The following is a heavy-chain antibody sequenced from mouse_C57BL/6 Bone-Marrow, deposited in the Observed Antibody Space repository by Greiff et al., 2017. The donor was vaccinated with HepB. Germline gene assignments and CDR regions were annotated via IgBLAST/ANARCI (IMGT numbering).Heavy chain of an antibody. CDR2: ILPGSGST. V-gene: IGHV1-9*01. D-gene: IGHD1-1*01. J-gene: IGHJ3*01. CDR3: ASGYYGNWFAY. Sequence: VKLQESGDEVMKPGASVKISCKATGYTFSSYWIEWIKQRPGHGLEWIGEILPGSGSTNYNEKFKGKATFTTETSSNTAYMELSRLTSEDSAVYYCASGYYGNWFAYWGQGTLVTFSA. CDR1: GYTFSSYW.